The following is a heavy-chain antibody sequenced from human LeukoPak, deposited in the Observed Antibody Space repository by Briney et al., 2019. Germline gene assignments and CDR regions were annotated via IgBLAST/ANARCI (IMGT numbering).Heavy chain of an antibody. CDR3: ARGPSRYCSSTSCYMSHVEYFDY. CDR1: GGSISSYY. V-gene: IGHV4-4*07. CDR2: IYTSGST. D-gene: IGHD2-2*02. J-gene: IGHJ4*02. Sequence: SETLSLTCTVSGGSISSYYWSWIRQPAGKGLEWIGRIYTSGSTNYNPSLKSRVTMSVDTSKNQFSLKLSSVTAADTAVYYCARGPSRYCSSTSCYMSHVEYFDYWGQGTLVTVSS.